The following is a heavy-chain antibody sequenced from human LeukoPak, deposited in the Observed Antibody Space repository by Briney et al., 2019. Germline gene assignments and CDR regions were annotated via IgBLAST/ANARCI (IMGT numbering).Heavy chain of an antibody. D-gene: IGHD5-18*01. CDR1: GYTFTGYY. J-gene: IGHJ4*02. Sequence: GASVKVSCKASGYTFTGYYMHWVRQAPGQGLEWMGGIIPIFGTANYAQKFQGRVTITADESTSTAYMELSSLRSEDTAVYYCARGSYGYYDYWGQGTLVTVSS. CDR2: IIPIFGTA. V-gene: IGHV1-69*13. CDR3: ARGSYGYYDY.